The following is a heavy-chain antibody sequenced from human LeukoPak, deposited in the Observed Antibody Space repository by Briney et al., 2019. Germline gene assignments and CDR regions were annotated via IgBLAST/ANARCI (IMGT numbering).Heavy chain of an antibody. V-gene: IGHV1-69*13. Sequence: SVKVSCKASGGTFGSYAISWVRQAPGQGLEWMGGIIPIFGTANYAQKFQGRVTITADESTSTAYMELSSLRSEDTAVYYCARDLSGSYYDSSGYSLDYWGQGTLVTVSS. CDR1: GGTFGSYA. CDR2: IIPIFGTA. CDR3: ARDLSGSYYDSSGYSLDY. D-gene: IGHD3-22*01. J-gene: IGHJ4*02.